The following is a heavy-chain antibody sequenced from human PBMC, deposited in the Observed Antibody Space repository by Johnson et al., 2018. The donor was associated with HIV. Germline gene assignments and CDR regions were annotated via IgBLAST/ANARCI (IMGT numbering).Heavy chain of an antibody. CDR3: AKIPGDGNNSARRGGAFDI. V-gene: IGHV3-9*01. D-gene: IGHD5-24*01. CDR2: ISLNSGSI. Sequence: VQLVESGGGLVQPGRSLRLSCAASGFTFDDYAMHWVRQAPGKGLEWVSGISLNSGSIGYADSVKGRFTISRDNAKNSLYLQMHSLRAEDTALYYCAKIPGDGNNSARRGGAFDIWGQGTIVTVSS. CDR1: GFTFDDYA. J-gene: IGHJ3*02.